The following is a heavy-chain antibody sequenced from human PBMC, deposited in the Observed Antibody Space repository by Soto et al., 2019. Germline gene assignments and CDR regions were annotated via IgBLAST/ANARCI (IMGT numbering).Heavy chain of an antibody. V-gene: IGHV3-21*01. CDR3: AREDSIIIPAVSDF. CDR2: ISKSDYT. D-gene: IGHD2-2*01. J-gene: IGHJ4*02. Sequence: PCGSLRLSCTVSGFAFDNYGINCVRHSPLKWLEWVSSISKSDYTYYSDSVKGRFTISRDNAKNSVSLQMNTLRVEDTAVYYCAREDSIIIPAVSDFWGQGTLVTVSS. CDR1: GFAFDNYG.